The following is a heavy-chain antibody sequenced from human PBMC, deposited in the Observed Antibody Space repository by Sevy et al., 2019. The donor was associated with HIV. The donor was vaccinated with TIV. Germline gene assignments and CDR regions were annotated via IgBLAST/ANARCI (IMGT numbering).Heavy chain of an antibody. J-gene: IGHJ5*02. CDR3: ARAPPVVVVPGAPSWFDP. CDR1: GGSFSGYY. Sequence: ETLTLTCAVYGGSFSGYYWNWIRQTPGKGLEWIGEINHSGSTNYNPSLKSRVTISVDTSKNQFSLRLNSVTAADTAVYYCARAPPVVVVPGAPSWFDPWGQGTLVTVSS. D-gene: IGHD2-2*01. CDR2: INHSGST. V-gene: IGHV4-34*01.